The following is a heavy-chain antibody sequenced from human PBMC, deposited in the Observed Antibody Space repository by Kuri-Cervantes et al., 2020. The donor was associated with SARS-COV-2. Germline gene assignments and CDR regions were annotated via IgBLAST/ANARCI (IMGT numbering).Heavy chain of an antibody. CDR1: GGSISSSSYY. V-gene: IGHV4-39*07. J-gene: IGHJ4*02. D-gene: IGHD6-19*01. CDR2: IYYSGST. CDR3: ARGYSSGWPGFFDC. Sequence: GSLRLSCTVSGGSISSSSYYWGWIRQPPGKGLEWIGSIYYSGSTYYNPSLKSRVTMSVDTSKDQFSLKLSSVTAADTAVYYCARGYSSGWPGFFDCWGQGTLVTVSS.